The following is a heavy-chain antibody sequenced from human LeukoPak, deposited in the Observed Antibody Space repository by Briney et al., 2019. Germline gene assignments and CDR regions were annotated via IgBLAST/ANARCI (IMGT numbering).Heavy chain of an antibody. Sequence: PSETLSLTCTVSGGSISSSSYYWGWNRQPPGKGLEWIGSIYYSGSTYYNPSLKSRVTISVDTSKNQFSLKLSSVTAADTAVYYCARSAYGFDYWGQGTLVTVSS. V-gene: IGHV4-39*07. D-gene: IGHD4-17*01. CDR1: GGSISSSSYY. CDR3: ARSAYGFDY. J-gene: IGHJ4*02. CDR2: IYYSGST.